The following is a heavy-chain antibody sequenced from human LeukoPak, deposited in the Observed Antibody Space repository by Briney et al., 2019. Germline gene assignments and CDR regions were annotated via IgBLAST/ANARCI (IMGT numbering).Heavy chain of an antibody. CDR3: ATYDSSGYYPPDAFDI. J-gene: IGHJ3*02. D-gene: IGHD3-22*01. Sequence: GESLKISCKGSGYSFTSYWIGWVRQMPGKGLEWMGIIDPGDSDTRYSPSFQGQVTISADKSNSTAYLQWSSLKASDTAMYYCATYDSSGYYPPDAFDIWGQGTMVTVS. CDR2: IDPGDSDT. V-gene: IGHV5-51*01. CDR1: GYSFTSYW.